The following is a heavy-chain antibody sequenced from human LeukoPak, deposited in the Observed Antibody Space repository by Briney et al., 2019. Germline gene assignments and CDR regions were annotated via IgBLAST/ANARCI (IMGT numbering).Heavy chain of an antibody. CDR3: ATYSSLNRREFQF. D-gene: IGHD3-22*01. CDR2: INQDGSEK. Sequence: PGGSLRLSCAASGFTFSNYWMSWVRQAPGKGLEWVANINQDGSEKYSVDSVKGRFTISRDNAKNSLYLQMNSLRAEDTAVYYCATYSSLNRREFQFWGQGTLLTVSS. V-gene: IGHV3-7*01. J-gene: IGHJ1*01. CDR1: GFTFSNYW.